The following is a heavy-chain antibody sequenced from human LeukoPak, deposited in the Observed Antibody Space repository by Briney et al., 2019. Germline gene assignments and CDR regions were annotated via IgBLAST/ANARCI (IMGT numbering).Heavy chain of an antibody. CDR3: ARSAARILYFQH. D-gene: IGHD6-6*01. CDR1: GFTFSSYG. Sequence: PGGSLRLSCAASGFTFSSYGMHWVRQAPGKGLEWVAVIWYDGSNKYYADSVKGRFTISRDNSKNSLYLQMNSLRAEDTAVYYCARSAARILYFQHWGQGTLVTVSS. J-gene: IGHJ1*01. CDR2: IWYDGSNK. V-gene: IGHV3-33*01.